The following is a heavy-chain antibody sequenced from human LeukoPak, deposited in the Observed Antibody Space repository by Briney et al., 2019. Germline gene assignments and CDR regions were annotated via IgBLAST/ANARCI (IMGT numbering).Heavy chain of an antibody. CDR2: ISSSGSTI. V-gene: IGHV3-48*03. CDR3: ARDRYYYDSSGYPGRYFDY. Sequence: PGGSLRLSCAASGFTFSSYEVNWVRQAPGKGLEWVSYISSSGSTIYYADSVKGRFSISRDNAKNSLYLQMNSLRAEDTAVYYCARDRYYYDSSGYPGRYFDYWGQGTLVTVSS. D-gene: IGHD3-22*01. CDR1: GFTFSSYE. J-gene: IGHJ4*02.